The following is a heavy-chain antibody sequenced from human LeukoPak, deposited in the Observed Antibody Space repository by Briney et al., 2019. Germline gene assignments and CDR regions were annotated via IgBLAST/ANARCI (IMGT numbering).Heavy chain of an antibody. D-gene: IGHD3-16*01. CDR3: ASLPPPPLGAPESYYYYGMDV. Sequence: PGGSLRLSCAASGFTVSSNYMSWVRQAPGEGLEWVSVIYSGGSTYYADSVKGRFTISRDNSKNTLYLQMNSLRAEDTAVYYCASLPPPPLGAPESYYYYGMDVWGQGTTVTVSS. CDR2: IYSGGST. CDR1: GFTVSSNY. J-gene: IGHJ6*02. V-gene: IGHV3-53*01.